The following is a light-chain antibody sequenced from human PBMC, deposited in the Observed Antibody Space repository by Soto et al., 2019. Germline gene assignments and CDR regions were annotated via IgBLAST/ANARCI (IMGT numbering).Light chain of an antibody. CDR1: QGISSY. CDR3: QQYYSYPIT. Sequence: AIRMTQSPSSFSASTGDRVTITCRASQGISSYLAWYQQKPGKAPKLLIYAASTLQSGVPSRFSGSGSGTDFTLTISCLXXEDXXTYYCQQYYSYPITFGXGXRLEI. CDR2: AAS. V-gene: IGKV1-8*01. J-gene: IGKJ5*01.